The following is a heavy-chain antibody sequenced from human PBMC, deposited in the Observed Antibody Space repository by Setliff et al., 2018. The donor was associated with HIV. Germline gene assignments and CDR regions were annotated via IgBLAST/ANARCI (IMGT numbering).Heavy chain of an antibody. CDR2: IKQDGSEK. D-gene: IGHD4-17*01. CDR1: GFTFSRYW. J-gene: IGHJ3*02. Sequence: GVLKISCAASGFTFSRYWMSWVRQAPGKGLEWVANIKQDGSEKYYVDSVRGRFTISRDNAKNSLYLQMNSLRAEDTAVYYCARDTGLGGDYADAFDIWGQGTMVTVSS. CDR3: ARDTGLGGDYADAFDI. V-gene: IGHV3-7*01.